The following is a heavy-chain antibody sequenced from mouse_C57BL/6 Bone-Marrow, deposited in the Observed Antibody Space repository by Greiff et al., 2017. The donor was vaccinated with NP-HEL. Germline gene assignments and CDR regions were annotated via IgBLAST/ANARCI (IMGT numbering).Heavy chain of an antibody. V-gene: IGHV1-55*01. Sequence: VQLQQPGAELVKPGASVKMSCKASGYTFTSYWITWVKQRPGQGLEWIGDIYPGSGSTNYNEKFKSKATLTVGTSSSTAYMQLSSLTSEDSAVYYCALIYDGYYCFDYWGQGTTLTVSS. CDR1: GYTFTSYW. CDR3: ALIYDGYYCFDY. J-gene: IGHJ2*01. D-gene: IGHD2-3*01. CDR2: IYPGSGST.